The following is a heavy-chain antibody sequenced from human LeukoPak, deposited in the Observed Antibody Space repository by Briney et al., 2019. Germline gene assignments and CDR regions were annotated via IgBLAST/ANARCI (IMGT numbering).Heavy chain of an antibody. J-gene: IGHJ4*02. D-gene: IGHD6-13*01. V-gene: IGHV3-9*01. Sequence: GGSLRLSCAASGFTFDDYAMHWVRHAPGKGLVWVSGISWNSGSIGYADSVKGRFTISRDNAKNSLYLQMNSLRAEDTALYYCAKDISSEAAAGTLIDYWGQGTLVTVSS. CDR1: GFTFDDYA. CDR2: ISWNSGSI. CDR3: AKDISSEAAAGTLIDY.